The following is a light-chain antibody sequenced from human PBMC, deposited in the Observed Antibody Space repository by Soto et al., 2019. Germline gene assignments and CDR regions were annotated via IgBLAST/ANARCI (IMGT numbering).Light chain of an antibody. CDR3: QQSYSTPWT. CDR1: QSISSY. Sequence: DIQMTQSPSSLSASVGDRVTITCRASQSISSYLNWYQQKPGKAPKLLIYAASSLQSGVPSRFSGSGSGTAFTLTISSLQPEDFATYYCQQSYSTPWTCGQGTKVEIK. V-gene: IGKV1-39*01. CDR2: AAS. J-gene: IGKJ1*01.